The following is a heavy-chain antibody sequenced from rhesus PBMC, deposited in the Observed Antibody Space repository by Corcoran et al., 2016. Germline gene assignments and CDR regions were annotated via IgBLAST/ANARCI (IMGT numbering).Heavy chain of an antibody. Sequence: GGLAKPGGSMRLSCAASGSTFSDYYMDWVRQAPGKGLEWGLRISKGGGSTWYADSVKGRFTISRENAKNTLYIKMNSLRAEDKAVYYCAREYRYWGSAFDYWGQGVLVTVSS. CDR3: AREYRYWGSAFDY. D-gene: IGHD3-34*01. CDR2: ISKGGGST. J-gene: IGHJ4*01. CDR1: GSTFSDYY. V-gene: IGHV3-178*01.